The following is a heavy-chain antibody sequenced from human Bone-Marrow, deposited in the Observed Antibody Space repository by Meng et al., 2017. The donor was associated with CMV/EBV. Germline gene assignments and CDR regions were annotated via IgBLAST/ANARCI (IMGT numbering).Heavy chain of an antibody. CDR1: GDSIKSYY. Sequence: SETLSLTCTVSGDSIKSYYWSWIRQPPGKGLEWIGYIYYSENTIYNPSLKSRVTISVDTSKNQFSLKLSSVTAADTAVYYCASTAGGYYDFWSGWFDPWGQGTLVTVSS. D-gene: IGHD3-3*01. CDR3: ASTAGGYYDFWSGWFDP. CDR2: IYYSENT. V-gene: IGHV4-59*01. J-gene: IGHJ5*02.